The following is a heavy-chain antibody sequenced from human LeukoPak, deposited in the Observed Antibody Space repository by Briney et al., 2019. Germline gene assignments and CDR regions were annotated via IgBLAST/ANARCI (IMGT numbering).Heavy chain of an antibody. J-gene: IGHJ6*02. D-gene: IGHD3-10*01. Sequence: GGSLRLSCAASGFTFSSYAMSWVRQAPGKGLEWVSAISGSGGSTYYADCVKGRFTISRDNSKNTLYLQMNSLRAEDTAVYYCAKSYYGSVTYGMDVWGQGTTVTVSS. CDR2: ISGSGGST. CDR3: AKSYYGSVTYGMDV. CDR1: GFTFSSYA. V-gene: IGHV3-23*01.